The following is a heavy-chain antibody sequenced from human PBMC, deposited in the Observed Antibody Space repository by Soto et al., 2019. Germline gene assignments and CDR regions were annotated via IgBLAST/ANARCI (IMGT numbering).Heavy chain of an antibody. CDR1: GFTVSDYY. V-gene: IGHV3-11*05. CDR2: ISSSTSHT. Sequence: PGVPRRLSGAVAGFTVSDYYMTWIRQAPGKGLEWVSYISSSTSHTNYADSVKGRFTISRDNAKNSLFLQMNSLRAEDTAVYYCARGRGAAADYFDFWGQGTLVTVSS. J-gene: IGHJ4*02. CDR3: ARGRGAAADYFDF. D-gene: IGHD6-13*01.